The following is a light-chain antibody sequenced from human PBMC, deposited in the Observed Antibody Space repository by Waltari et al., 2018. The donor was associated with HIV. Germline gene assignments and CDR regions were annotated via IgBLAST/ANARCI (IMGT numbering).Light chain of an antibody. CDR3: QQYYRTPPA. CDR1: QSILSNSNKKTY. Sequence: DVVMTQSPDALVGSLGERVTINCKSSQSILSNSNKKTYLAWYQQRPGQPPKLLVDWASTRESGVPARFSGSGAGTDFTLAIGNLQAEDAAIYYCQQYYRTPPAFGQGTKVEI. CDR2: WAS. V-gene: IGKV4-1*01. J-gene: IGKJ1*01.